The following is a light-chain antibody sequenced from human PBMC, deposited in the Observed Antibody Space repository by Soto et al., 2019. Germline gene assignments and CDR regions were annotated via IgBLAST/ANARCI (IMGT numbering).Light chain of an antibody. Sequence: QSALTQPPSVSGSPGQSVTISCTGTSSDVGSYNRVSWYQQPPGTAPKLMIYEVSNWPSGVPDRFSGSKSGNTASLTISGLQAEDEADYYCSSYTSSSTFFGTGTKLTVL. J-gene: IGLJ1*01. CDR1: SSDVGSYNR. CDR3: SSYTSSSTF. CDR2: EVS. V-gene: IGLV2-18*02.